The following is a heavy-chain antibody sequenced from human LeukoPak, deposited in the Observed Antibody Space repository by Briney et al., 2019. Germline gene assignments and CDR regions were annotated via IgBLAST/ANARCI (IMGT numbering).Heavy chain of an antibody. CDR3: TRVTVLPFDY. Sequence: GGSLRLSCAASGFSFSDSAIHWVRQASGKGLVWIGRIRNKPNNYATTYSASLKGRFTISRDDSKNTAYLQMNSLKTEDSAVYYCTRVTVLPFDYWGQGTLVTVSS. CDR2: IRNKPNNYAT. D-gene: IGHD4-17*01. CDR1: GFSFSDSA. J-gene: IGHJ4*02. V-gene: IGHV3-73*01.